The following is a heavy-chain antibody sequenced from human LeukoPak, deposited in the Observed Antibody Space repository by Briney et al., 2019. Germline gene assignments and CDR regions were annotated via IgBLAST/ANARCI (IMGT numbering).Heavy chain of an antibody. CDR1: GFTFDDYA. V-gene: IGHV3-9*01. CDR3: AKDIRIEMATISLDY. J-gene: IGHJ4*02. Sequence: GGSLRLSCAASGFTFDDYAMHWVRQAPGKGLEWASGISWNSGSIGYADSVKGRFTISRDNAKNSLYLRMNSLRAEDTALYYCAKDIRIEMATISLDYWGQGTLVTVSS. D-gene: IGHD5-24*01. CDR2: ISWNSGSI.